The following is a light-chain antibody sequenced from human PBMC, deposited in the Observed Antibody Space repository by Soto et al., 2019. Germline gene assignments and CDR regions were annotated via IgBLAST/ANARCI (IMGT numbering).Light chain of an antibody. CDR1: PSVSTS. Sequence: IVLTQSPVTLALSPGESAVLSCRASPSVSTSLAWYQHKPGQAPRLFIYDASKRSPGIPARFTGRVSGTDFALTISSLEPEDIAVYYGQVRGVWPSCGQGTKVDVK. CDR3: QVRGVWPS. V-gene: IGKV3-11*01. CDR2: DAS. J-gene: IGKJ1*01.